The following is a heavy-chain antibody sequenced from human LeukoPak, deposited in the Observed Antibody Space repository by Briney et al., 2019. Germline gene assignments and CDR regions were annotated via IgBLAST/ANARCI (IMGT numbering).Heavy chain of an antibody. J-gene: IGHJ4*02. CDR3: SRGRDQSKTGDY. V-gene: IGHV4-34*01. CDR2: IHPSGIT. Sequence: PGGSLRLSCAASGFSFSTCAMNWIRQPPGKGLEWIGEIHPSGITSFNPSLKSRASISADTSKNQFSLKLTSVTAADTALYYCSRGRDQSKTGDYWGQGTLATVSS. D-gene: IGHD2-2*01. CDR1: GFSFSTCA.